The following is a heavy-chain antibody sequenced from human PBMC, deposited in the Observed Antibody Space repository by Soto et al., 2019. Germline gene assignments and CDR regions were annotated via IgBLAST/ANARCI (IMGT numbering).Heavy chain of an antibody. CDR3: AIEYSSSPPYYPIGY. Sequence: QVQLVQSGAEVKKPGSSVKVSCKASGGTFSSYSISWVRQAPGQGLEWMGGIFPIFGTENYAQKFQGRVTITADESTSTAYMELSSLRSEDTAVYYCAIEYSSSPPYYPIGYWGQGTLVTVSS. CDR2: IFPIFGTE. V-gene: IGHV1-69*01. J-gene: IGHJ4*02. CDR1: GGTFSSYS. D-gene: IGHD6-6*01.